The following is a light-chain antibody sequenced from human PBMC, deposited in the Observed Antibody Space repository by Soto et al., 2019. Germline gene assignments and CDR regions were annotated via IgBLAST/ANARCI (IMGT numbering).Light chain of an antibody. V-gene: IGLV1-51*02. CDR3: ATSDSYLLALYV. CDR2: ENN. Sequence: QSVLTQPPSVSAAPGQKVTISCSGSSSNIGNNYVSWYQQLPGTAPKLLIYENNKRPSGIPDRFSGSKSGTSATLGITGLQTGDYADYYCATSDSYLLALYVFVTGTMVTV. J-gene: IGLJ1*01. CDR1: SSNIGNNY.